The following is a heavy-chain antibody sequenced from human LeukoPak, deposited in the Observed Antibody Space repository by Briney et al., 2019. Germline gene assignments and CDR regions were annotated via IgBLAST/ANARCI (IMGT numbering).Heavy chain of an antibody. D-gene: IGHD4-17*01. CDR2: ISSSSSYI. V-gene: IGHV3-21*01. J-gene: IGHJ4*02. CDR3: ARDPTTVTYFDY. CDR1: GFTFSSYS. Sequence: GGSLRLSCAASGFTFSSYSMNWVRQAPGKGLGWVSSISSSSSYIYYADSVKGRFTISRDNAKNSLYLQMNSLRAEDTAVYYCARDPTTVTYFDYWGQGTLVTVSS.